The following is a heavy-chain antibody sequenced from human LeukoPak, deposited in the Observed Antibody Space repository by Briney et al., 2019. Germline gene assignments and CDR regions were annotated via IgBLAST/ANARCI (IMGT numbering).Heavy chain of an antibody. J-gene: IGHJ4*02. CDR3: VLLSLTPG. D-gene: IGHD3-10*01. CDR2: IDSYGSIT. V-gene: IGHV3-74*01. CDR1: GFSVSSNY. Sequence: PGGSLRLSCAASGFSVSSNYMTWVRQAPGKGLEWVSRIDSYGSITNYADSVKGRFTISRDNAKNTLYLQMNSLRPEDTAVYYCVLLSLTPGWGQGTLVTVSS.